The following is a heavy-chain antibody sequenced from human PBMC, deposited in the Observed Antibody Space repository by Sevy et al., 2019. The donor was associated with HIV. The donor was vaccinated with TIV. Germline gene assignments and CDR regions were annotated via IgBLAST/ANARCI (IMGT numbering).Heavy chain of an antibody. CDR2: ISGSAGTT. D-gene: IGHD2-15*01. Sequence: GGSLRLSCAASGFTFSRYAMSWVRQAPGKGLEWISTISGSAGTTYYADSLRGRFTISRDNSKNTLSLQMNTLRAEDTAVYYCAKDGPGCIRGWAFDIWGLGTMVTVSS. J-gene: IGHJ3*02. CDR1: GFTFSRYA. CDR3: AKDGPGCIRGWAFDI. V-gene: IGHV3-23*01.